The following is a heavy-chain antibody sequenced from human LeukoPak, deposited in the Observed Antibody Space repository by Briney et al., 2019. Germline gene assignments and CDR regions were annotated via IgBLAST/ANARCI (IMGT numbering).Heavy chain of an antibody. J-gene: IGHJ4*02. D-gene: IGHD1-26*01. V-gene: IGHV4-34*01. CDR3: AVSARGSYSFDY. CDR2: INHCGST. Sequence: SETLSLTCAVYGGSFSGYYWSWIRQPPGKGLEWIGEINHCGSTNYNPSLKSRVTISVDTSKNQFSLKLSSVTAADTAVYYWAVSARGSYSFDYWGQGTLGTVSS. CDR1: GGSFSGYY.